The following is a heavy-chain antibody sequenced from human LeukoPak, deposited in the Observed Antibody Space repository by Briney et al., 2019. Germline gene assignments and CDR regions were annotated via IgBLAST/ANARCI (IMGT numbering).Heavy chain of an antibody. CDR3: ARGDRVGANWFGP. Sequence: KTSETLSLTCAVSGGSISSGGYSWSWIRQPPGKGLEWIGYIYHSVSTYYNPSLKSRVTISLDRSKNEFSLKLSSVTAADTAVYYCARGDRVGANWFGPWGQGTLVTVSS. D-gene: IGHD2-2*01. CDR1: GGSISSGGYS. J-gene: IGHJ5*02. CDR2: IYHSVST. V-gene: IGHV4-30-2*01.